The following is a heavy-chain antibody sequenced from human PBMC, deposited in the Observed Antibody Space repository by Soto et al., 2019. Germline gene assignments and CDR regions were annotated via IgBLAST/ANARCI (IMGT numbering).Heavy chain of an antibody. V-gene: IGHV1-69*06. CDR3: ASERSAQYFDS. CDR2: ISPTFGTA. Sequence: GASVKVSCKASGGTLSRHAIAWVRQAPGQGLEWMGGISPTFGTATYAPKFQGRVAISADRSSNTAYMELSSLRSQVTAVYYCASERSAQYFDSWGQGTVVTVSS. CDR1: GGTLSRHA. J-gene: IGHJ4*02. D-gene: IGHD1-26*01.